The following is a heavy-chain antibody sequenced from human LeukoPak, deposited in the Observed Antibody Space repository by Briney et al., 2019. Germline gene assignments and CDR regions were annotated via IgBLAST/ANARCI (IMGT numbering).Heavy chain of an antibody. CDR1: GFTFSSYA. CDR2: ISYDGSNK. CDR3: ARDTVVVVAATRPGLYYYGMDV. J-gene: IGHJ6*02. D-gene: IGHD2-15*01. Sequence: PGGSLRLSCAASGFTFSSYAMHWVRQAPGKGLEWVAVISYDGSNKYYADSVKGRFTISRDNSKNTLYLQMNSLRAEDTAVYYCARDTVVVVAATRPGLYYYGMDVWGQGTTVTVSS. V-gene: IGHV3-30-3*01.